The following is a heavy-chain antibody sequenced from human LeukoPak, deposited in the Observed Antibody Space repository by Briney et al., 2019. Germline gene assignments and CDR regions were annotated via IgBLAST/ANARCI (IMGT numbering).Heavy chain of an antibody. J-gene: IGHJ6*02. Sequence: GGSLRLSCAASGFTFSSYAMHWVRQAPGKGLEWVAVISYDGSNKYYADSVKGRFTISRDNSKNTLYLQMNSLRAEDTAVYYCARDETPGYSSSFYYYYYGVDVWGQGTTVTVSS. CDR3: ARDETPGYSSSFYYYYYGVDV. CDR2: ISYDGSNK. D-gene: IGHD6-13*01. CDR1: GFTFSSYA. V-gene: IGHV3-30*04.